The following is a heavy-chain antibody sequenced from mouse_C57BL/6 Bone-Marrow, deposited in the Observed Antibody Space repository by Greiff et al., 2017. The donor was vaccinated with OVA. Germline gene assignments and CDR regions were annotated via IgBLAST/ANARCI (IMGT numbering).Heavy chain of an antibody. CDR3: ARYSNYVYYFDY. V-gene: IGHV5-4*01. CDR1: GFTFSSYA. J-gene: IGHJ2*01. CDR2: ISDGGSYT. D-gene: IGHD2-5*01. Sequence: EVQLQKSGGGLVKPGGSLKLSCAASGFTFSSYAMSWVRQTPEKRLEWVATISDGGSYTYYPDNVKGRFTISRDNAKNNLYLQMSHLKSEDTAMYYCARYSNYVYYFDYWGQGTTLTVSS.